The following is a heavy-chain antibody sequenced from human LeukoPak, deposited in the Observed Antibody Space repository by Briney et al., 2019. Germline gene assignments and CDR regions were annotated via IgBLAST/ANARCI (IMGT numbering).Heavy chain of an antibody. CDR3: ARRAYSSSWFPNAFDI. J-gene: IGHJ3*02. V-gene: IGHV1-8*01. D-gene: IGHD6-13*01. CDR1: GYTFTSYD. CDR2: MNPNSGNT. Sequence: ASVKVSCKASGYTFTSYDINWVRQATGQGLERMGWMNPNSGNTGYAQKFQGRVTMTRNTSISTAYMELSSLRSEDTAVYYCARRAYSSSWFPNAFDIWGQGTMVTVSS.